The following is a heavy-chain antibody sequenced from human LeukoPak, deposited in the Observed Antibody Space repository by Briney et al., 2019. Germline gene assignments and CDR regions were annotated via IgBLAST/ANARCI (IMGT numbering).Heavy chain of an antibody. D-gene: IGHD3-10*01. CDR1: GYTFTSYD. J-gene: IGHJ4*02. CDR2: MNPNSGNT. CDR3: ARGRYYYGSGSYAAGRY. V-gene: IGHV1-8*01. Sequence: ASVKVSCKASGYTFTSYDINWVRQATGQGLEWMGWMNPNSGNTGYAQTFQGRVTMTRNTSISTAYMELSRLRSEDTAVYYCARGRYYYGSGSYAAGRYWGQGTLVTVSS.